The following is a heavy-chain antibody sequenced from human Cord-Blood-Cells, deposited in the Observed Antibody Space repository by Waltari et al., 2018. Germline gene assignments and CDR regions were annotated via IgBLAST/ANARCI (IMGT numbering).Heavy chain of an antibody. CDR1: GGTFSSYT. D-gene: IGHD1-26*01. CDR3: ARDRPYSGSYYYYYYGMDV. Sequence: QVQLVQSGAEVKKPGSSVKVSCKASGGTFSSYTISWVRQAPGQGLEWMGRIIPILGIANYAQKFQGRVTMTADKSTSTAYMERSSLRSEDTAVYYCARDRPYSGSYYYYYYGMDVWGQGTTVTVSS. CDR2: IIPILGIA. V-gene: IGHV1-69*08. J-gene: IGHJ6*02.